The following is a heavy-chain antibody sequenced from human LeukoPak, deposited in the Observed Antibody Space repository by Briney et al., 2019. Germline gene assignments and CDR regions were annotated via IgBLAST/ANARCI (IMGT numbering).Heavy chain of an antibody. CDR3: ARASLGSWFDY. CDR2: INSGGSGT. CDR1: GVNFASNW. J-gene: IGHJ4*02. D-gene: IGHD6-13*01. Sequence: GGSLRLSCAASGVNFASNWMHWVRQTPGKGLMWVSRINSGGSGTSYADSVEGRFTISRDNSKNTLYLQMNSLRAEDTAVYYCARASLGSWFDYWGQGTLVTVSS. V-gene: IGHV3-74*01.